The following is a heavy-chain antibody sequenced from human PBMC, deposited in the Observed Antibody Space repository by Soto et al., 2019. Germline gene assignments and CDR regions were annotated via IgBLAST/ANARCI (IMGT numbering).Heavy chain of an antibody. CDR2: FSGSSSYI. CDR3: ARSYDILTGYSGFDY. Sequence: EVQLVESGGGLVKPGGSLRLSCAASGFTFSRYSMNLVRQAAGKGLDWVASFSGSSSYIYYADSVKGRFTLSRDTAKNSLYLQMDSLRAEDTSGYYCARSYDILTGYSGFDYWGQGTLVTVSS. J-gene: IGHJ4*02. CDR1: GFTFSRYS. V-gene: IGHV3-21*01. D-gene: IGHD3-9*01.